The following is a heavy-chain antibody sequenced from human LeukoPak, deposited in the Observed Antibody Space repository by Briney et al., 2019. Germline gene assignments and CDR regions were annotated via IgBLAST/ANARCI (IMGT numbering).Heavy chain of an antibody. CDR2: ISYDGSNK. D-gene: IGHD6-19*01. V-gene: IGHV3-30-3*01. CDR1: GFTFSSYA. Sequence: GRSLRLSCAASGFTFSSYAMHWVRQAPGKGLEWVAVISYDGSNKYYADSVKGRFTISRDNSKNTLYLQMNSLRAEDTAVYYCARAPCGSGCPGDYWGQGTLVTVSS. CDR3: ARAPCGSGCPGDY. J-gene: IGHJ4*02.